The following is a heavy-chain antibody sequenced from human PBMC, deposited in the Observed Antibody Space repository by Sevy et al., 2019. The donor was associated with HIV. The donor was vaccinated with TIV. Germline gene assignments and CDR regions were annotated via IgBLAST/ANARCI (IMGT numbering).Heavy chain of an antibody. CDR3: ARGGYYYDNAAYYAFDS. CDR2: IWSDGAYQ. Sequence: GGSLRLSCGVSGFALRSYTMNWVRQAPGKGLEWVASIWSDGAYQYHGDSVKGRFTISRDNSKNTLYLQMNNVRVEDTAVYYCARGGYYYDNAAYYAFDSWGQGTLVTVSS. CDR1: GFALRSYT. J-gene: IGHJ4*02. D-gene: IGHD3-22*01. V-gene: IGHV3-33*08.